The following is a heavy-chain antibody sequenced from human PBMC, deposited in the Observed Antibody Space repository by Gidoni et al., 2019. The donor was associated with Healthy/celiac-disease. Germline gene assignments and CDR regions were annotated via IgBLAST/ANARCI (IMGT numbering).Heavy chain of an antibody. J-gene: IGHJ3*02. CDR3: ARDREGSYYNVGAFDI. V-gene: IGHV3-21*01. CDR2: ISSSSSYI. CDR1: GFTFSSYS. D-gene: IGHD3-10*01. Sequence: EVQLVESGGGLVKPGGSLRLSCAASGFTFSSYSITWVRQAPGKGLEWVSSISSSSSYIYYADSVNGRFTISRDNAKNSLYLQMNSLRAEDTAVYYCARDREGSYYNVGAFDIWGQGTMVTVSS.